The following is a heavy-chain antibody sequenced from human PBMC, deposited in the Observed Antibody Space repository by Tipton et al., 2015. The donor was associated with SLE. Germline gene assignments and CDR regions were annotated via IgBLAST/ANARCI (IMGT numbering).Heavy chain of an antibody. CDR1: IGSFRRYY. CDR3: ARGPGTRFFDY. CDR2: INHSGSA. Sequence: TLSLTCAVYIGSFRRYYWSWTRQSPRKGLEWIGEINHSGSANYNPSLKSRVTMSVDTSRNQVSLSLNSVTAADTAVYYCARGPGTRFFDYWGQGTLVTVSS. V-gene: IGHV4-34*01. J-gene: IGHJ4*02.